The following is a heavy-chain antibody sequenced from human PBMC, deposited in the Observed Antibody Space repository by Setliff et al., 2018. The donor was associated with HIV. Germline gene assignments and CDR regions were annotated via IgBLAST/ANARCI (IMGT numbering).Heavy chain of an antibody. Sequence: PGGSLRLSCTASGFSFGDFALNWVRQAPGKGLVWVSRINTDGSSTSYADSVKGRFTISRDNAKNSLFLQMNSLRAEDTAVYYCARVDTDMIVGAMDVWGQGTTVTVSS. V-gene: IGHV3-74*01. CDR3: ARVDTDMIVGAMDV. J-gene: IGHJ6*02. D-gene: IGHD5-18*01. CDR1: GFSFGDFA. CDR2: INTDGSST.